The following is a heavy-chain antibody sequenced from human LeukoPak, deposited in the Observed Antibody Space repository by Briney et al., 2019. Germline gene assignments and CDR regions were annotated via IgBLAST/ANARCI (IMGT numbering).Heavy chain of an antibody. D-gene: IGHD2-2*01. CDR1: GFTFSSYW. Sequence: GGSLRLSCAASGFTFSSYWMHWVRQAPGKGLVWVSYISSVGGTTNYADSVKGRFTISRDNAKNTLYLQMNSLRAEDTAVYYCAMYCGSPSCYASNPRWGQGTLVTVSS. J-gene: IGHJ4*02. CDR3: AMYCGSPSCYASNPR. CDR2: ISSVGGTT. V-gene: IGHV3-74*01.